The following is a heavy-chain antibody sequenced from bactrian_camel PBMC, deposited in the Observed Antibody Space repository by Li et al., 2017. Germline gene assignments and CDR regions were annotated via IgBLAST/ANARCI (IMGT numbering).Heavy chain of an antibody. J-gene: IGHJ4*01. V-gene: IGHV3S26*01. Sequence: HVQLVESGGGSVQSGRSLILSCKVTGGPKLTFCMGWFRQAPGKEREGVAAIDADGRTTYADSMKGRFTISKDNAKNTLYLQMSSLKPEDTAMYYCAAVLRWVCPTGRSDEDYTLWGQGTQVTVS. CDR2: IDADGRT. CDR1: GGPKLTFC. CDR3: AAVLRWVCPTGRSDEDYTL. D-gene: IGHD6*01.